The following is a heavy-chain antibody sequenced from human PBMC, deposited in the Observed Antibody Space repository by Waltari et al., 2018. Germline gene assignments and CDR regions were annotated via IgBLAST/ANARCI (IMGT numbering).Heavy chain of an antibody. D-gene: IGHD3-3*01. Sequence: QVQLQQWGAGLLKPSETLSLTCSVSGASFSAYYWGWVRHVPGKGLEWIGQIRHPGNTHYNPSLQSRVTISIDTSRNQFSLRVCSVTAADTGLYFCTRGGNYDFWSHTPFVDPWGQGTQVTVSS. J-gene: IGHJ5*02. CDR1: GASFSAYY. CDR2: IRHPGNT. V-gene: IGHV4-34*01. CDR3: TRGGNYDFWSHTPFVDP.